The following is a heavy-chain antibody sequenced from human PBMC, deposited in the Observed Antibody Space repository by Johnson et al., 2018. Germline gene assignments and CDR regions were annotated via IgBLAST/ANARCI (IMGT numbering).Heavy chain of an antibody. D-gene: IGHD6-19*01. CDR3: VRVGGYSSGYAIDV. J-gene: IGHJ6*02. V-gene: IGHV3-21*01. Sequence: EVQLVESGGGLVKPGGSLRLSCAGFGFAFRSYTLKWVRQGSGRGLEWVATSAGSSGEIKYADSEKGRFTISRVNAGEALYLQMNSGRVGETACYYCVRVGGYSSGYAIDVWGQGTTVTVSS. CDR2: SAGSSGEI. CDR1: GFAFRSYT.